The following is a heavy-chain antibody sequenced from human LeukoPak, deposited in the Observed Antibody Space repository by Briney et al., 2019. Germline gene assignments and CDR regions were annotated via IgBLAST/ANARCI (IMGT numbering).Heavy chain of an antibody. Sequence: PGGSLRLSCAASGFTFSSYWMSWVRQAPGKGLEWVAVISYDGSNKYYADSVKGRFTISRDNSKNTLCLQMNSLRAEDTAVYYCAKTDHSSGWYDVPTNWFDPWGQGTLVTVSS. CDR2: ISYDGSNK. CDR3: AKTDHSSGWYDVPTNWFDP. D-gene: IGHD6-19*01. CDR1: GFTFSSYW. V-gene: IGHV3-30*18. J-gene: IGHJ5*02.